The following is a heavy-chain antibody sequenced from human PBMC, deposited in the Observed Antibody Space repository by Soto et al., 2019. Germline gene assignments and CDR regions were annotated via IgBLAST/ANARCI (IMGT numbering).Heavy chain of an antibody. D-gene: IGHD3-3*01. Sequence: GGSLRLSCAASGFTFSSYAMSWVRQAPGKGLEWVSAISGSGGSTYYADSVKGRFTISRDNSKNTLYLQMNSLRAEDTAVYYCAKGNNYDFWSGYYRADAFDIWGQGTMVTVSS. CDR1: GFTFSSYA. CDR2: ISGSGGST. CDR3: AKGNNYDFWSGYYRADAFDI. J-gene: IGHJ3*02. V-gene: IGHV3-23*01.